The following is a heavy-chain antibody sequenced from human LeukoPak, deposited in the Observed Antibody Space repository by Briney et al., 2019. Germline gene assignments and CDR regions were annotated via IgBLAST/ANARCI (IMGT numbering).Heavy chain of an antibody. Sequence: GASVKVSCKASGYTFTGYYMHWVRQAPGQGLEWMGRINPNSGGTNYAQKFQGRVTMTRDTSISTAYMELSRLRSDDTAVYYCAREPLGSGCLCDWGQGTLVTVSS. CDR2: INPNSGGT. D-gene: IGHD6-19*01. J-gene: IGHJ4*02. V-gene: IGHV1-2*06. CDR1: GYTFTGYY. CDR3: AREPLGSGCLCD.